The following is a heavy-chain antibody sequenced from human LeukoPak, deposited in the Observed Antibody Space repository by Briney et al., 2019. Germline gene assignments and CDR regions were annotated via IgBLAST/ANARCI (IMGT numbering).Heavy chain of an antibody. D-gene: IGHD1-26*01. CDR1: GFTFDDYA. CDR3: ARTGPFSGSYLGAFDI. CDR2: ISWNSGSI. Sequence: PGGSLRLSCAASGFTFDDYAMHWVRQAPGKGLEWVSGISWNSGSIGYADSVKGRFTISRDNAKNSLYLQMNSLRAEDTAVYYCARTGPFSGSYLGAFDIWGQGTMVTVSS. V-gene: IGHV3-9*01. J-gene: IGHJ3*02.